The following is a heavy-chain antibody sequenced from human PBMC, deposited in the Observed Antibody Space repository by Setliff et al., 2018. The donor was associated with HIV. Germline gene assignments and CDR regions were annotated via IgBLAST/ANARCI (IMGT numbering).Heavy chain of an antibody. CDR1: GGSINSDSYY. D-gene: IGHD6-13*01. CDR3: ARVSSSYYFLGAFDS. V-gene: IGHV4-61*09. Sequence: SETLSLTCTVFGGSINSDSYYWTWIRQPAGKGLEWIGHIHTSGSTNYNPPLKSRVTISIDTSKNQFSLKLRSATATDTALYYCARVSSSYYFLGAFDSWGHGTLVTVSS. CDR2: IHTSGST. J-gene: IGHJ4*01.